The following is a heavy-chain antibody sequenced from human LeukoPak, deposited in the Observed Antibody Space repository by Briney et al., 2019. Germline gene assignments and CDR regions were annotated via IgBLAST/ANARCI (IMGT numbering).Heavy chain of an antibody. CDR2: ISGSGGST. Sequence: GGSLRLSCAASGFTFSSYAMSWVRQPPRKGLEWVSAISGSGGSTYYADSVKGRFTISRDNSKNTLYLQMNSLRAEDTAVYYCAKLPGLGWFFIFDYWGQGTLVTVSS. CDR3: AKLPGLGWFFIFDY. D-gene: IGHD2-15*01. J-gene: IGHJ4*02. CDR1: GFTFSSYA. V-gene: IGHV3-23*01.